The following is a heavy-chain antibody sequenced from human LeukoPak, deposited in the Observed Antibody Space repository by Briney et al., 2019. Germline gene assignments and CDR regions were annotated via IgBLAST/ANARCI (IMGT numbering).Heavy chain of an antibody. J-gene: IGHJ4*02. V-gene: IGHV3-33*01. D-gene: IGHD6-13*01. CDR1: GFTFSSYG. CDR2: IWYDGSNK. Sequence: PGRSLRLSCAASGFTFSSYGMHWVRQAPGKGLEWVAVIWYDGSNKYYADSVKGRFTISRDNSKNTLYLQMNSLRAEDTAVYYCARYRAAAGVDYWGQGTLVTVSS. CDR3: ARYRAAAGVDY.